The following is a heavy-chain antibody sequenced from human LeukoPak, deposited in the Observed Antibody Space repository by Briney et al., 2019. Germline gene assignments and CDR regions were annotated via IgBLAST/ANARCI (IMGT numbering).Heavy chain of an antibody. CDR1: GGSISSSSYF. D-gene: IGHD2-2*01. V-gene: IGHV4-39*07. Sequence: SETLSLTCTVSGGSISSSSYFWGWIRQPPGKGLEWIVSINYSGSTYDNPSLKSRVTTSVDTSNNHFSLKLSSVTAADTAVYYCARGVVPAAIWQNWFDPWGQGTLVIVSS. J-gene: IGHJ5*02. CDR3: ARGVVPAAIWQNWFDP. CDR2: INYSGST.